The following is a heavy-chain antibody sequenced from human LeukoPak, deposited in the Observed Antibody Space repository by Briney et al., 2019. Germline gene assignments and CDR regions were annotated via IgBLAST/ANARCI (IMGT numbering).Heavy chain of an antibody. J-gene: IGHJ6*02. CDR1: GFTFSSYS. CDR2: INSSSSYI. CDR3: ARGWGIAAAGWQGYYDNGMDV. V-gene: IGHV3-21*01. D-gene: IGHD6-13*01. Sequence: PGGSLRLSCAASGFTFSSYSMNWVRQAPGKGLEWVSSINSSSSYIYYADSVKGRFTISRDNAKNSLYLQMNSLRAEDTAVYYCARGWGIAAAGWQGYYDNGMDVWGQGTTVSVSS.